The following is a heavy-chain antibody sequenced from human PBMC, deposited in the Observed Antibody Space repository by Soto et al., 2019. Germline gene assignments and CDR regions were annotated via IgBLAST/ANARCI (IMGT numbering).Heavy chain of an antibody. CDR3: AKDDNSWSYWFAP. CDR2: ISASGENT. J-gene: IGHJ5*02. V-gene: IGHV3-23*01. CDR1: GFSFSSFS. D-gene: IGHD1-26*01. Sequence: GGSLRLSCAASGFSFSSFSMNWVRQAPGKGLEWVSVISASGENTYYADSVKGRFTISRDNSKNTLYLQMNSLRVEDSAVYYCAKDDNSWSYWFAPWGQGTLVTVSS.